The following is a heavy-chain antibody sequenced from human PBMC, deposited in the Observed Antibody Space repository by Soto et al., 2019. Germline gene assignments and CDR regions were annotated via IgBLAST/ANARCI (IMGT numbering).Heavy chain of an antibody. CDR3: ETNLRLFYGMDV. CDR2: IYYSGST. D-gene: IGHD3-3*01. V-gene: IGHV4-59*01. CDR1: VGSISSYY. J-gene: IGHJ6*02. Sequence: SETLSLTCTFSVGSISSYYWSCIRQPPGKGLEWIGYIYYSGSTNYNPSLKSRVTISVDTSKNQFSLKLSSVTAADTAVYYCETNLRLFYGMDVWGPGTTVTVS.